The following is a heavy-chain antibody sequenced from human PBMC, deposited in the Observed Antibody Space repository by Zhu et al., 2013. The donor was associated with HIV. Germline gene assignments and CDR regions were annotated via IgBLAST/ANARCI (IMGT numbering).Heavy chain of an antibody. CDR2: IIPIFGTA. CDR1: GGTFSSYA. J-gene: IGHJ5*02. D-gene: IGHD6-13*01. CDR3: ARGGASSQPEVGWFDP. Sequence: QVQLVQSGAEVKKPGSSVKVSCKAAGGTFSSYAITWVRQAPGQGLEWMGGIIPIFGTANYAQKFQGRVTITADKSTSTAYMELSSLRSEDTAVYYCARGGASSQPEVGWFDPWGQGNPGHRL. V-gene: IGHV1-69*14.